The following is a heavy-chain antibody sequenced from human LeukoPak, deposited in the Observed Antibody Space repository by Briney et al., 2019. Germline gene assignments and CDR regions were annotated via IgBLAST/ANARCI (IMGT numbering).Heavy chain of an antibody. CDR2: IRYDGKKT. J-gene: IGHJ4*02. Sequence: GGSLRLSCVGSTFTFSDYGMPWVRQAPGKGLEWVAFIRYDGKKTYYADSVRGRFTISRDNSKNTLDLQMNSLRPEDTAVYYCGRVHSSSWYCCSDYWGQGTLVTVSS. D-gene: IGHD6-13*01. V-gene: IGHV3-30*02. CDR3: GRVHSSSWYCCSDY. CDR1: TFTFSDYG.